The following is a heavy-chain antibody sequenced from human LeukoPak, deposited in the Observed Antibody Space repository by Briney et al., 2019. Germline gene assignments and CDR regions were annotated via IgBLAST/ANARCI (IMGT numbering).Heavy chain of an antibody. CDR1: GGTFSSYA. CDR2: IIPILGIA. Sequence: GASVKVSCKASGGTFSSYAISWVRQAPGQGLEWMGRIIPILGIANYAQKFQGRVTITADKSTSTAYMELSSLRSEDTAVYYCARGCGTDCPNAEYFQHWGQGTLVSVSS. V-gene: IGHV1-69*04. J-gene: IGHJ1*01. D-gene: IGHD2-21*02. CDR3: ARGCGTDCPNAEYFQH.